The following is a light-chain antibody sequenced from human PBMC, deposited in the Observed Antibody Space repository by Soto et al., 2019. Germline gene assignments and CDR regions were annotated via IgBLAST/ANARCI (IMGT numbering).Light chain of an antibody. Sequence: EIVLTQSPGTLSLSPGERATLSCRASQSVSSYYLAWYQQKPGQAPRLLIYAASSRATGIPDRFSGGGSGTDFTLTISRLEPEDFAVYYCQQFNNWPPETFGQGTKVDIK. CDR3: QQFNNWPPET. J-gene: IGKJ1*01. CDR1: QSVSSYY. V-gene: IGKV3-20*01. CDR2: AAS.